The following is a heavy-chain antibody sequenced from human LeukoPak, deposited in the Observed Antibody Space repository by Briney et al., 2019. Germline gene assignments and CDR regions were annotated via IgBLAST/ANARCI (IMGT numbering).Heavy chain of an antibody. J-gene: IGHJ4*02. D-gene: IGHD1-26*01. CDR2: ISGSGGST. Sequence: GGSLRLSCAASGFTFSSYAMNWVRQAPGKGLEWVSGISGSGGSTYYADSLKGRFTISRDNSRNTLYLQMNSLRADDTAVYYCAKGATGGSYDFDYWGQGTLVTVSS. CDR3: AKGATGGSYDFDY. CDR1: GFTFSSYA. V-gene: IGHV3-23*01.